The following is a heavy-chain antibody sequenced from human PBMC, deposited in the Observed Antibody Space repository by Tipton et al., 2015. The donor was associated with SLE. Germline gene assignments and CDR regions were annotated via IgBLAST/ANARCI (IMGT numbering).Heavy chain of an antibody. J-gene: IGHJ3*02. CDR1: GASISSGGFY. D-gene: IGHD2-15*01. V-gene: IGHV4-31*03. CDR2: AYYSGST. Sequence: TLSLTCTVSGASISSGGFYWSWIRQRPGKGLEWIGYAYYSGSTYYNPSLKSRVTISVDTSKNQFSLKLSSVTAADTAVYYCARAEGSWDAFDIWGQGTMVTVSS. CDR3: ARAEGSWDAFDI.